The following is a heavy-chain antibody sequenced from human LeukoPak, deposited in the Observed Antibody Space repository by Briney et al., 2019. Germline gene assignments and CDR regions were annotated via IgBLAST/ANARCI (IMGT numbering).Heavy chain of an antibody. CDR2: MGGGET. D-gene: IGHD2-8*01. CDR1: GFTFNVFA. V-gene: IGHV3-23*01. Sequence: LGGSLRLSCAASGFTFNVFAMSWVRQAPGKGPEWVSVMGGGETYYTDSVKGRFIISRDNSKNTVSLQMNSLRPEDTAVYYCAKDSWSHNGIYDPFDIWGQGTVVTVSS. CDR3: AKDSWSHNGIYDPFDI. J-gene: IGHJ3*02.